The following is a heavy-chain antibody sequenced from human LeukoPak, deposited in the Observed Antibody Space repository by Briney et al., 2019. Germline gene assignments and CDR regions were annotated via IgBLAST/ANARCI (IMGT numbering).Heavy chain of an antibody. V-gene: IGHV3-74*01. J-gene: IGHJ4*02. D-gene: IGHD3-3*01. CDR1: GFTFSSYW. CDR2: INGDASST. Sequence: GGSLRLSCAASGFTFSSYWMHWVRQAPGKGLVWVSRINGDASSTSYADSVKGRFTISRDNAKNTLYLQMNSLRAEDTAMYYCARVFAGFDYWGQGTLATVSS. CDR3: ARVFAGFDY.